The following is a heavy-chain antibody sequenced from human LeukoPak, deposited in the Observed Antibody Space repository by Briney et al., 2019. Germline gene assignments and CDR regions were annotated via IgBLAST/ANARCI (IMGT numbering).Heavy chain of an antibody. CDR2: VSGSGGNR. CDR3: AKENGYKTTHFDY. J-gene: IGHJ4*02. Sequence: GGSLRLSCVASGFSFSSYAMSWVRPAPGKGLEWVSTVSGSGGNRYYADSVKGRFTISRDNSRNTLHLQMSSLRAEDTALYYCAKENGYKTTHFDYWGQGTLVTVSS. D-gene: IGHD5-24*01. CDR1: GFSFSSYA. V-gene: IGHV3-23*01.